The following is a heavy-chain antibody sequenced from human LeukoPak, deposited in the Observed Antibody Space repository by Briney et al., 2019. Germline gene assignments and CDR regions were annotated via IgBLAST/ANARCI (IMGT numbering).Heavy chain of an antibody. CDR3: ALHHGNYYVGRWFDP. Sequence: GSLRLSCAASGFTFSGYAMSWVRQAPGKGLEWVSGISGGSSSTYYADSVKGRFTISRDNSKSTLYLQMNSLRAEDTAVYYCALHHGNYYVGRWFDPWGQGTLATVSS. J-gene: IGHJ5*02. CDR2: ISGGSSST. D-gene: IGHD3-10*02. V-gene: IGHV3-23*01. CDR1: GFTFSGYA.